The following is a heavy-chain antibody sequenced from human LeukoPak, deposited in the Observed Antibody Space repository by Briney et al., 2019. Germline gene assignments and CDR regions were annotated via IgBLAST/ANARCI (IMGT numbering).Heavy chain of an antibody. D-gene: IGHD6-19*01. Sequence: GGSLRPSCATSGFTLSSYSMNWVRQAPGKGLEWVSYISSGSTTTYYADSVKGRFTISRDNAKNSLYLQMNSLRAEDTAVYYCARDVEQWLVRVYYFDYWGQGTLVTVSS. CDR1: GFTLSSYS. CDR2: ISSGSTTT. J-gene: IGHJ4*02. V-gene: IGHV3-48*01. CDR3: ARDVEQWLVRVYYFDY.